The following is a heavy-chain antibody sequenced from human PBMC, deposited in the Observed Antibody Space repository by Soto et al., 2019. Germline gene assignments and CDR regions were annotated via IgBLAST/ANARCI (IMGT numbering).Heavy chain of an antibody. CDR2: INEDGSDY. D-gene: IGHD1-1*01. V-gene: IGHV3-7*01. CDR3: ARTGDGHHDFLDY. J-gene: IGHJ4*02. Sequence: GSLRLSCAASGFTFSSYWMNWVRQAPGKGLEWVANINEDGSDYSDVDSVKGRFTVSRDNAKNSLFLQMNSLRVEDTGVYYCARTGDGHHDFLDYWGQGALVTVSS. CDR1: GFTFSSYW.